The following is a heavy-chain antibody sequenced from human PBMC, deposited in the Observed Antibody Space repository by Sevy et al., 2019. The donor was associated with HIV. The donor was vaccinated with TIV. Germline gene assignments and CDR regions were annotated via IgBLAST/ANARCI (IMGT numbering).Heavy chain of an antibody. J-gene: IGHJ4*02. CDR2: INSDGSST. V-gene: IGHV3-74*01. CDR3: ARDLVGHLDY. CDR1: GLTFSNDN. D-gene: IGHD6-6*01. Sequence: GGSLRLSCAASGLTFSNDNMNWVRQAPGKGLEWVSRINSDGSSTSYADSVKGRFTISRDNAKNTLYLQMNSLRAEDTAVYYCARDLVGHLDYWGQGTLVTVSS.